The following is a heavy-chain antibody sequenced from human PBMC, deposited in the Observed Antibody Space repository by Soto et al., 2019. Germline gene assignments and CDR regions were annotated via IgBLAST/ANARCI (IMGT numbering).Heavy chain of an antibody. CDR3: VQSRCGGDCLQSYSAHSYYGLDV. CDR1: GFSFSSIGEG. J-gene: IGHJ6*02. D-gene: IGHD2-21*02. CDR2: IYWDDDK. V-gene: IGHV2-5*02. Sequence: QITLKESGPTLVKPTQTLTLTCTFPGFSFSSIGEGVGWIRQPPGKALEWLALIYWDDDKRYSPSLKSRLTITKDTPKNQVVLTMTNMDPVDTATYYCVQSRCGGDCLQSYSAHSYYGLDVWGQGTPVTVSS.